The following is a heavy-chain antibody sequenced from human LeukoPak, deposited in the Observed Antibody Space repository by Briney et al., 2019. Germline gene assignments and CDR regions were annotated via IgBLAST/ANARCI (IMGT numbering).Heavy chain of an antibody. J-gene: IGHJ6*02. V-gene: IGHV4-59*01. Sequence: SETLSLTCTVSGGSISSYYWSWIRQPPGKGLEWIGYIYDSGSTNYNPSLKSRVTISVDTSKNQFSLKLSSVTAADTAVYYCARVGGTNYFYYGMDVWGRGTTVTVSS. CDR3: ARVGGTNYFYYGMDV. CDR2: IYDSGST. D-gene: IGHD1-1*01. CDR1: GGSISSYY.